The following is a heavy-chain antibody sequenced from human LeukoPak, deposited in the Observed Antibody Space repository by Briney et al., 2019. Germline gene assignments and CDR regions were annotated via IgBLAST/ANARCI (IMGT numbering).Heavy chain of an antibody. V-gene: IGHV3-21*01. Sequence: PGGSLRLSCAASGFTFSSYSMNWVRQAPGKGLEWVSSISSSSSYIYYADSVKGRLTISRDNAKNSLYLQMNSLRAEDTAVYYCASSTTVTTGDAFDIWGQGTMVTVSS. J-gene: IGHJ3*02. CDR3: ASSTTVTTGDAFDI. D-gene: IGHD4-17*01. CDR1: GFTFSSYS. CDR2: ISSSSSYI.